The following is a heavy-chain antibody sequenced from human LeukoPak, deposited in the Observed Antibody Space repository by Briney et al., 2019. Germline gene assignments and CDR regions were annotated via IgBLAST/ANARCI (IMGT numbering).Heavy chain of an antibody. D-gene: IGHD4-17*01. Sequence: PSQTLSLTCTVSGGSISSGDYYWSWIRQPPGKGLEWIGDISYSGSTYYNPSLKSRVTISVDTSKNQFSLKLSSVTATDTAVYYCARSRLRQYLDYWGQGTLVTVSS. CDR1: GGSISSGDYY. V-gene: IGHV4-30-4*01. CDR2: ISYSGST. CDR3: ARSRLRQYLDY. J-gene: IGHJ4*02.